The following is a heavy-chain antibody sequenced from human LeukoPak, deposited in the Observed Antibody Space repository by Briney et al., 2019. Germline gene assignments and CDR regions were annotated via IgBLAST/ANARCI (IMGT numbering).Heavy chain of an antibody. D-gene: IGHD6-19*01. CDR2: INAYNGNT. Sequence: ASVKVSFKASGYTFTTYGISWVRQAPGQGLEWMGWINAYNGNTNYAQKPQGRVTMTTDTSTSTAYMELRSLRSDDTAVYYCARPRGSSGRGDFDYWGQGTLVTVSS. CDR3: ARPRGSSGRGDFDY. V-gene: IGHV1-18*01. CDR1: GYTFTTYG. J-gene: IGHJ4*02.